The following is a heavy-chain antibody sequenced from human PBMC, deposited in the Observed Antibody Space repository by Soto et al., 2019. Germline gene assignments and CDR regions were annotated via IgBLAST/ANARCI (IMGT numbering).Heavy chain of an antibody. V-gene: IGHV3-23*01. J-gene: IGHJ4*02. D-gene: IGHD6-19*01. Sequence: GGSLRLSCAASGFTFSSYAMSWVRQAPGKGLEWVSAISGSGGSTYYADSVKGRFTISRDNSKNTLYLQMNSLRAEDTAVCYCAKSYSSGWYGYFDYWGQGTLVTVSS. CDR3: AKSYSSGWYGYFDY. CDR1: GFTFSSYA. CDR2: ISGSGGST.